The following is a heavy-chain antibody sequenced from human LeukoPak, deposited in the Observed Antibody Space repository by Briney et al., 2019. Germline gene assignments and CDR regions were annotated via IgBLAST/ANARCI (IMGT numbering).Heavy chain of an antibody. CDR3: ARDPRGSEYSHFDS. CDR2: ISDSGGRT. Sequence: GGSLRLSCAVSGITLSNYGMSWVRQAPGKGLEWVAGISDSGGRTKYADSVKGRFTISRDNSKNTLYLQMNSLRAEDTAVYYCARDPRGSEYSHFDSWGQGTLVTVSS. V-gene: IGHV3-23*01. CDR1: GITLSNYG. J-gene: IGHJ4*02. D-gene: IGHD3-10*01.